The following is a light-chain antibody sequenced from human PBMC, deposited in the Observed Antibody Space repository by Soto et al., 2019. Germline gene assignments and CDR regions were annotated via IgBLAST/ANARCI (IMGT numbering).Light chain of an antibody. V-gene: IGKV1-5*03. J-gene: IGKJ4*01. CDR1: QSISSM. CDR3: QQYKSYALT. CDR2: QAS. Sequence: EIQMTESPSTVSASVGDRVLLSCRASQSISSMFAWYQQKPGKVPSRLVYQASSLFRWIPARFSGRGSGTEFTLAISRLQADAFAIYFCQQYKSYALTFGGGTKVDIK.